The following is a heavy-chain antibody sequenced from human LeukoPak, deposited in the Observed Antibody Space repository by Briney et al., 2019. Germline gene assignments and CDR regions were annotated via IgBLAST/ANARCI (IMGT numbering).Heavy chain of an antibody. CDR2: ISAYNGNT. V-gene: IGHV1-18*01. J-gene: IGHJ6*02. D-gene: IGHD3-3*01. CDR1: GYTFTSDG. CDR3: ATCPGNYDFWSGYSAYGMDV. Sequence: GGSVRVSCKASGYTFTSDGISWVRQGPGEGREWGGGISAYNGNTNYAQKLQGRVTMTTDTSTSTAYMELRSLRSDDTAVYYCATCPGNYDFWSGYSAYGMDVWGQGTTVTVSS.